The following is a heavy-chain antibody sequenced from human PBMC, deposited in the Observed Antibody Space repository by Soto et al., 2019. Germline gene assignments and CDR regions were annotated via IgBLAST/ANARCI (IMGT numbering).Heavy chain of an antibody. CDR1: GFSFSSYW. Sequence: EVQLVESGGGLVQPGGSLRLSCVASGFSFSSYWMHWVRQAPGKGLVWVSRIKTDGSITNYADSLKGRFTTSRDNTKNTLYLQMNSLRGEDTAVYYCTTLVVPGDPLGYWGQGTLVTVSS. V-gene: IGHV3-74*01. J-gene: IGHJ4*02. CDR3: TTLVVPGDPLGY. D-gene: IGHD2-2*01. CDR2: IKTDGSIT.